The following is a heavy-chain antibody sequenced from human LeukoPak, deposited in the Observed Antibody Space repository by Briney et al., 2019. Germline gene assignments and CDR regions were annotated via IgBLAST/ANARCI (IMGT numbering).Heavy chain of an antibody. CDR3: TVRYFDWLSLYYYGMDV. Sequence: GGSLRLSCTASGFTFGDYAMSWVRQAPGKGLEWVGFIRSKAYGGTTEYAASVKGRFTISRDDPKSIAYLQMNSLKTEDTAVYYCTVRYFDWLSLYYYGMDVWGKGTTVTVSS. CDR1: GFTFGDYA. V-gene: IGHV3-49*04. CDR2: IRSKAYGGTT. J-gene: IGHJ6*04. D-gene: IGHD3-9*01.